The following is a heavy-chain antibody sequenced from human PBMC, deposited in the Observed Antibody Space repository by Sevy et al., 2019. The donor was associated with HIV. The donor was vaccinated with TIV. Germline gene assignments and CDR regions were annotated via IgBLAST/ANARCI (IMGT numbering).Heavy chain of an antibody. CDR2: IKQDESEK. CDR3: ARDLIVPTGMFYYGRDV. D-gene: IGHD2-2*01. Sequence: GGSLRLSCAASGFTVGTYWMSWVRQAPGKGLQWVASIKQDESEKNYVDSVKGRFTVSRDNAKNSLALQMNGLRAEDTAVYYCARDLIVPTGMFYYGRDVWGQGTTVTVSS. J-gene: IGHJ6*02. CDR1: GFTVGTYW. V-gene: IGHV3-7*01.